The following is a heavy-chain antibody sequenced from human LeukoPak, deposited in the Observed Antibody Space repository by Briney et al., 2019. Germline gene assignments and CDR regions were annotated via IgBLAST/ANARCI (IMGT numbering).Heavy chain of an antibody. D-gene: IGHD1-26*01. J-gene: IGHJ6*03. CDR3: AKGRGWEASYYYYYMDV. V-gene: IGHV3-30*04. CDR1: GFIFSSYV. CDR2: ISYDGSNE. Sequence: PGGSLRLSCAASGFIFSSYVMHWVRQAPGKGLEWVAIISYDGSNEYYTDSVKGRFTISRDNSKNTLYLQMNSLRAEDTAVYYCAKGRGWEASYYYYYMDVWGKGTTVTISS.